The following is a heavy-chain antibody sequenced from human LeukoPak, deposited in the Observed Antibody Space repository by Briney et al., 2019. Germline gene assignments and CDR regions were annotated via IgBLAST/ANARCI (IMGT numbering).Heavy chain of an antibody. J-gene: IGHJ4*02. CDR2: IRSKTYGGAA. Sequence: PGGSLRLSCAASGFTFADYAMSWVRQAPGKGLEWVGFIRSKTYGGAADYGASVRGRFTIYRDDSKSIAYLQMNSLEIEDTAVYYCTRTGIAIIGRDPVDHWGQGTLVTVSS. V-gene: IGHV3-49*04. CDR3: TRTGIAIIGRDPVDH. D-gene: IGHD2-21*01. CDR1: GFTFADYA.